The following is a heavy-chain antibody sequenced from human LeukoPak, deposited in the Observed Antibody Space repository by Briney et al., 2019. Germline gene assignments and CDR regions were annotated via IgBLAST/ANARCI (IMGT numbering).Heavy chain of an antibody. CDR2: INPNSGGT. CDR3: ARAERGYSYGKLDY. D-gene: IGHD5-18*01. Sequence: GASVKVSCKASGYTFTGYYMHWVRQAPGQGLEWMGRINPNSGGTNYEQKFQGRVTMTRDTCISTAYMELSSLRSDDTAVYYCARAERGYSYGKLDYWGQGTLVTVSS. V-gene: IGHV1-2*06. CDR1: GYTFTGYY. J-gene: IGHJ4*02.